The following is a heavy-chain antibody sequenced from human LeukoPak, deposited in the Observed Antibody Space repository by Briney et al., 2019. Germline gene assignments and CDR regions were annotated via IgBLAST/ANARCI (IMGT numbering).Heavy chain of an antibody. D-gene: IGHD4-17*01. CDR1: GFTFSGYG. CDR2: IRYDGGNK. V-gene: IGHV3-30*02. CDR3: AKDTTVTGAFDI. J-gene: IGHJ3*02. Sequence: GVSLRLSCAASGFTFSGYGMHWVRQAPGKGLEWVAFIRYDGGNKYYADSVKGRFTISRDNSKNTLYLQMNSLRAEDTAVYYCAKDTTVTGAFDIWGQGTMVTVSS.